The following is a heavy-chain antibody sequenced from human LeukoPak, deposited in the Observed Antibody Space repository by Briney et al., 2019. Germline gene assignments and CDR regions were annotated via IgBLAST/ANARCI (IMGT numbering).Heavy chain of an antibody. D-gene: IGHD3-10*01. V-gene: IGHV3-20*04. CDR2: INWSGGET. Sequence: GGSLRLSCAASGFTFDDYGMSWVRQAPGKGLEWVSGINWSGGETDYADSVKGGFIISRDNAKNSLYLQMSALTVDDTAVFYCVRHERGVYYYYYIDVWGKGTTVIVSS. CDR1: GFTFDDYG. J-gene: IGHJ6*03. CDR3: VRHERGVYYYYYIDV.